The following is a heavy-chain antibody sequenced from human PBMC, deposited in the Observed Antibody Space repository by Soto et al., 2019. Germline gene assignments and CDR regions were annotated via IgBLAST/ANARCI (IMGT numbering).Heavy chain of an antibody. CDR1: GGSFSGYY. V-gene: IGHV4-34*01. CDR2: INHSGST. J-gene: IGHJ5*02. Sequence: QVQLQQWGAGLLKPSETLSLTCAVYGGSFSGYYWSWIRQPPGKGLEWIGEINHSGSTNYNPSLKRRVTISVDTSKNQFSLKLSSVTAADTAVYYCARVGCSSTSCYKNWFDPWGQGTLVTVSS. D-gene: IGHD2-2*01. CDR3: ARVGCSSTSCYKNWFDP.